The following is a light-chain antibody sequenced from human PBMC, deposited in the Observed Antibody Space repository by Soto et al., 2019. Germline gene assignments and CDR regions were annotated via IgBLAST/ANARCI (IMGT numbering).Light chain of an antibody. Sequence: EIVMTQSPATLSVSPGEGVTLSCRASQSVRSHLAWYQQKPGQPPRLLIYGASTRVTGIPARFSGSGSGTEFTLTISSLQSEDFAVYYCQQYHNWWTFGQGTKVDI. J-gene: IGKJ1*01. CDR3: QQYHNWWT. CDR1: QSVRSH. CDR2: GAS. V-gene: IGKV3-15*01.